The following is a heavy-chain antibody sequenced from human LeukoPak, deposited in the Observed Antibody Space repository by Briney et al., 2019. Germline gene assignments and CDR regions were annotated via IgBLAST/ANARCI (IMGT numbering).Heavy chain of an antibody. D-gene: IGHD6-19*01. CDR2: IIFDGGSK. V-gene: IGHV3-30*18. Sequence: LCTVSSGFISTSYDMQGWIHQPPRGLVWGVVIIFDGGSKYYGDSVKGRFTISRDNSKNTLYLQMNSLRAEDTAVYYCAKDDAGYSSGWFDYWGQGTLVTVSS. CDR1: GFISTSYD. J-gene: IGHJ4*02. CDR3: AKDDAGYSSGWFDY.